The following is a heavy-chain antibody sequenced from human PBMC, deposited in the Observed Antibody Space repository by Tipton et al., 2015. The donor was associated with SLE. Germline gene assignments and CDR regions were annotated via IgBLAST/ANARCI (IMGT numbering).Heavy chain of an antibody. D-gene: IGHD1-26*01. Sequence: TLSLTCTVSGGSISSYYWSWIRQPPGKGLEWIGFTYYSGSTSYSPSLKSRVSMSVDTSRKQFSLRLRSVTAADSAVYYCARRPRASYQRVFDYWGQGTLVTVSS. V-gene: IGHV4-59*13. CDR1: GGSISSYY. CDR2: TYYSGST. J-gene: IGHJ4*02. CDR3: ARRPRASYQRVFDY.